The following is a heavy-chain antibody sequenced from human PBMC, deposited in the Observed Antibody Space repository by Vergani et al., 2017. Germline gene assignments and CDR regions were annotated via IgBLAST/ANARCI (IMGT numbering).Heavy chain of an antibody. J-gene: IGHJ4*02. CDR2: IRSKNDGGTA. CDR3: YTDYHDY. CDR1: GITFKNAW. V-gene: IGHV3-15*01. D-gene: IGHD2-2*02. Sequence: EVQVVESGGGLIKPGGSLRLSCVVSGITFKNAWINWVRQAPGKGLEWIGRIRSKNDGGTADYAAPLKGRFTISRDDSKDSEFILVNNLKTEDTAVYFCYTDYHDYWGQGTLVTVSS.